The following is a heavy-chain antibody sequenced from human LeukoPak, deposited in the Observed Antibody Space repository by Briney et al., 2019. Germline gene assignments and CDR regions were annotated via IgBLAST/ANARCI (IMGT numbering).Heavy chain of an antibody. D-gene: IGHD3-16*01. CDR3: ARDYGYNSFPYRHDY. Sequence: ASVTVSCKASGYSFTNYGINWVRQAPGQGLEWMGWISAWNGNTKYAQQLQGRVTMTTDSSTNTAYMELRSLRSDDTAVYYCARDYGYNSFPYRHDYWGQGTLVTVSS. V-gene: IGHV1-18*01. CDR1: GYSFTNYG. J-gene: IGHJ4*02. CDR2: ISAWNGNT.